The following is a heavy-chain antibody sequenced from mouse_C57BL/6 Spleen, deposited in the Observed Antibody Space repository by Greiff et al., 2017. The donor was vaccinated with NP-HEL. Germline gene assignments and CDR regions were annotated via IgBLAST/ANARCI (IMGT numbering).Heavy chain of an antibody. J-gene: IGHJ3*01. D-gene: IGHD2-4*01. CDR2: IRSKSNNYAT. CDR1: GFSFNTYA. CDR3: VRHASIYYDYDWFAY. Sequence: EVKLMESGGGLVQPKGSLKLSCAASGFSFNTYAMNWVRQAPGKGLEWVARIRSKSNNYATYYADSVKDRFTISRDDSESMLYLQMNNLKTEDTAMYYCVRHASIYYDYDWFAYWGQGTLVTVSA. V-gene: IGHV10-1*01.